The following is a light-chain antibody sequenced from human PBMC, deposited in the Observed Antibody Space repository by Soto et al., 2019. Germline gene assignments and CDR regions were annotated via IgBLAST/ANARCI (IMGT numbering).Light chain of an antibody. V-gene: IGKV1-5*03. CDR1: QSISTW. J-gene: IGKJ1*01. CDR3: QQYNSYPWT. CDR2: KAS. Sequence: DIQMTQSPSTLSASVGDRVTITCRASQSISTWLAWYQQKPGKAPILLIYKASNLESGVPSRFSGSGSGTEFTLTISSLQPYDFAAYYCQQYNSYPWTFGQGTKVEIK.